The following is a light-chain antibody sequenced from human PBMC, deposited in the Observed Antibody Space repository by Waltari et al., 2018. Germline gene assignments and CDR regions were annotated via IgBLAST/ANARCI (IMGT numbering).Light chain of an antibody. J-gene: IGKJ4*01. CDR2: RAS. Sequence: DIQMTQSPSSLSASVGDTVTITCQASQDTGNNLNWYQQKPGKAPKVLIYRASSLQSGIPSRFSGRGSGTDFTLTISSLQPEDFATYYCQQGYSYPLTFGGGTKVEIK. CDR1: QDTGNN. CDR3: QQGYSYPLT. V-gene: IGKV1-16*01.